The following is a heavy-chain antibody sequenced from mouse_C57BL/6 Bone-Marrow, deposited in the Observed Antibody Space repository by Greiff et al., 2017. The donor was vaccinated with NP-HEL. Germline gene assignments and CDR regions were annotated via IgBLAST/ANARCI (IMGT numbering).Heavy chain of an antibody. Sequence: QVQLQQSGPGLVQPSQSLSITCTVSGFSLTSYGVHWVRQSPGKGLEWLGVIWRGGSTDYNAAFMSRLSITKDNSKSQVFFKMNSLQADDTAIYYCAKKGGYGNYGYFDVWGTGTTVTVSS. CDR2: IWRGGST. D-gene: IGHD2-1*01. CDR3: AKKGGYGNYGYFDV. V-gene: IGHV2-5*01. J-gene: IGHJ1*03. CDR1: GFSLTSYG.